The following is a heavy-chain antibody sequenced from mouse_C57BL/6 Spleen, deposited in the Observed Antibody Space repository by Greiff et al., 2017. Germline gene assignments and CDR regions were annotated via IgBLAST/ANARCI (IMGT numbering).Heavy chain of an antibody. V-gene: IGHV5-9*01. D-gene: IGHD2-4*01. CDR3: ARRGIYYDYDDGDYYAMDY. CDR1: GFTFSSYT. Sequence: EVKLVESGGGLVKPGGSLKLSCAASGFTFSSYTMSWVRQTPEKRLEWVATISGGGGNTYYPDSVKGRFTISRDNAKNTLYLQMSSLRSEDTALYYCARRGIYYDYDDGDYYAMDYWGQGTSVTVSS. CDR2: ISGGGGNT. J-gene: IGHJ4*01.